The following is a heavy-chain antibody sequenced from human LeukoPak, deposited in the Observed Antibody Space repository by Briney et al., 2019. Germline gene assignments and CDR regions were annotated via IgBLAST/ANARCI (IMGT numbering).Heavy chain of an antibody. CDR3: AREFSYGTD. CDR1: GVAFSDYY. CDR2: IDRSGNTK. V-gene: IGHV3-11*01. Sequence: GGSLRLFCAASGVAFSDYYMSWIRQAPGQGLEWISYIDRSGNTKYYADSVKGRLTISRDNAKNSLLLQVNSLRAEDTAVYYCAREFSYGTDWGQGTLVIVSS. D-gene: IGHD5-18*01. J-gene: IGHJ4*02.